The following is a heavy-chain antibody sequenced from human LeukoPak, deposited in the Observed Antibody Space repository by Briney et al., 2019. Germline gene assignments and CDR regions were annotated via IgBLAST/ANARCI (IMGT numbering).Heavy chain of an antibody. CDR1: GFTFSSYS. CDR2: ISSSSYI. J-gene: IGHJ4*02. Sequence: GGSLRLSCAASGFTFSSYSMNWVRQAPGKGLEWVSSISSSSYIYYADSVKGRFTISRDNAKNSLYLQMNSLRAEDTAVYYCARDSRVAVAGTAGDYWGQGTLVTVSS. D-gene: IGHD6-19*01. V-gene: IGHV3-21*01. CDR3: ARDSRVAVAGTAGDY.